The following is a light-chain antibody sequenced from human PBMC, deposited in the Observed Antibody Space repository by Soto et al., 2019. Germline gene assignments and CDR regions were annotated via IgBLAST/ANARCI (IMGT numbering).Light chain of an antibody. CDR3: QQYGSSLL. CDR2: GAS. Sequence: ETVLTQSPGTLSLSPGERATLSCRASQSVSSSFLAWYQQKPGQAPRLLIYGASSRATGIPDRFSGSGSGTDFTLISNRLEPEDFPVYYYQQYGSSLLFGPGTKVDIK. J-gene: IGKJ3*01. V-gene: IGKV3-20*01. CDR1: QSVSSSF.